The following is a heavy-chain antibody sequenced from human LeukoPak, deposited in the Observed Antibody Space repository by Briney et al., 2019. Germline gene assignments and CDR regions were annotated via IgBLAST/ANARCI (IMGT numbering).Heavy chain of an antibody. CDR2: INHSGST. Sequence: PSETLSLTCAVYGGSFSGYYWSWIRQPPGKGLEWIGEINHSGSTNYNPSLKSRVTISVDTSKNQFSLKLSSVPAADTAVYYCARATRYDYVWGSYRFPYNWFDPWGQGTLVTVSS. D-gene: IGHD3-16*02. CDR3: ARATRYDYVWGSYRFPYNWFDP. J-gene: IGHJ5*02. CDR1: GGSFSGYY. V-gene: IGHV4-34*01.